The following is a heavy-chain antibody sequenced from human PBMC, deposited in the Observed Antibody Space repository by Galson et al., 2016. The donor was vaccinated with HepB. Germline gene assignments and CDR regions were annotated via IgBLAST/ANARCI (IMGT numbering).Heavy chain of an antibody. CDR3: ARVNHDILTGYCDY. Sequence: SLRLSCAASGFTFSHHAMHWVRQAPGKGLEWVAVIWFDGSNKFYADSVEGRFTISRDNSKNTLYLQMNSLRVEDTAVYYCARVNHDILTGYCDYWGQGTLVTVSS. V-gene: IGHV3-33*01. J-gene: IGHJ4*02. D-gene: IGHD3-9*01. CDR1: GFTFSHHA. CDR2: IWFDGSNK.